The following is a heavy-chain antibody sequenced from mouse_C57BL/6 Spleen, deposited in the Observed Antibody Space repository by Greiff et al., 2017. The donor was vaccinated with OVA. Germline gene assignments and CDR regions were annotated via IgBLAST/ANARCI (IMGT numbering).Heavy chain of an antibody. Sequence: EVQLQQSGPVLVKPGASVKMSCKASGYTFTDYYMNWVKQSHGKSLEWIGVINPYNGGTSYNQKFKGKATLTVDKSSSTAYMELNSLTSEDSAVYYCARSGLNYGYAMDYWGQGTSVTVSS. V-gene: IGHV1-19*01. CDR2: INPYNGGT. J-gene: IGHJ4*01. CDR1: GYTFTDYY. D-gene: IGHD1-1*01. CDR3: ARSGLNYGYAMDY.